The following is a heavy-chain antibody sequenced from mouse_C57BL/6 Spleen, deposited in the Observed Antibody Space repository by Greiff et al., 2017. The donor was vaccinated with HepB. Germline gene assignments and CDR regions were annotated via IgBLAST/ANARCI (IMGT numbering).Heavy chain of an antibody. CDR3: ATNYGTFDWYFDV. Sequence: VQRVESGPGLVQPSQSLSITCTVSGFSLTSYGVHWVRQSPGKGLEWLGVIWRGGSTDYNAAFMSRLSITKDNSKSQVFFKMNSLQADDTAIYYCATNYGTFDWYFDVWGTGTTVTVSS. J-gene: IGHJ1*03. V-gene: IGHV2-5*01. CDR1: GFSLTSYG. D-gene: IGHD2-1*01. CDR2: IWRGGST.